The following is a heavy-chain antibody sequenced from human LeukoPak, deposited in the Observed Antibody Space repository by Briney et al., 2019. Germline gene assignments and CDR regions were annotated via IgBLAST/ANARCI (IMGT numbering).Heavy chain of an antibody. V-gene: IGHV3-21*01. J-gene: IGHJ3*02. CDR1: GFPFSSYW. Sequence: GGSLRLSCAASGFPFSSYWMSWVRQAPGKGLEWVSSISSSSSYIYYADSVKGRFTISRDNAKNSLYLQMNSLRAEDTAVYYCATDHDYGDYGAFDIWGQGTMVTVSS. CDR2: ISSSSSYI. D-gene: IGHD4-17*01. CDR3: ATDHDYGDYGAFDI.